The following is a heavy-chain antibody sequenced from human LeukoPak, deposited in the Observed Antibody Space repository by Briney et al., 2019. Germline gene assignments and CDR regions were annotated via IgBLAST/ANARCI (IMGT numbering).Heavy chain of an antibody. CDR1: GGSISSYY. Sequence: PSETLSLTCTVPGGSISSYYWSWIRQPAGKGLEWIGRIYTSGSTNYNPSLKSRVTMSVDTSKNQFSLKLSSVTAADTAVYYCARSGPFGAGPYYYYGMDVWGQGTTVTVSS. V-gene: IGHV4-4*07. J-gene: IGHJ6*02. D-gene: IGHD3/OR15-3a*01. CDR3: ARSGPFGAGPYYYYGMDV. CDR2: IYTSGST.